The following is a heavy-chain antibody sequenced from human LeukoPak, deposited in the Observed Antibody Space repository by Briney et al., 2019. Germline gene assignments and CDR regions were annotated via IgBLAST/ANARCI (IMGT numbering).Heavy chain of an antibody. CDR3: ARRRRAGRDRYKPTALVS. J-gene: IGHJ5*02. CDR2: IYPGDSDT. D-gene: IGHD5-24*01. CDR1: GYSFTNYW. Sequence: GESLKTSCKASGYSFTNYWIGWVRQVPGKGLEWMGIIYPGDSDTRYSPSFQGQVTISVDKSISTAYLQWSSLKASDTAMYYCARRRRAGRDRYKPTALVSCGQGTQVIVSS. V-gene: IGHV5-51*01.